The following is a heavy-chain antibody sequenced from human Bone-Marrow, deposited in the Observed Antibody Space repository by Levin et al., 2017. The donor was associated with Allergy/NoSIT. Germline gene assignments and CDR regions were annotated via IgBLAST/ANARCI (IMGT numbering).Heavy chain of an antibody. Sequence: SETLSLTCIVSGGSVSSFYWTWIRQPPGRGLEWIGYISNTGTTKYNPSLKSRVTISVDASKNQFSLRVNSVTAADTGMYYCARVRSLIIEVADNGNYNWFDPWGQGTLVTVSS. CDR2: ISNTGTT. CDR1: GGSVSSFY. D-gene: IGHD6-19*01. J-gene: IGHJ5*02. V-gene: IGHV4-59*02. CDR3: ARVRSLIIEVADNGNYNWFDP.